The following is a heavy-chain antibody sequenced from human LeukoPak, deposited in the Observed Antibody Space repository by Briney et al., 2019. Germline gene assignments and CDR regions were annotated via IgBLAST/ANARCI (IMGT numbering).Heavy chain of an antibody. CDR3: ARGGLRSGLSS. CDR1: GYTFTDYY. J-gene: IGHJ4*02. Sequence: ASVKVSCKASGYTFTDYYVGWVRQAPGQGLEWMGWINPNSGTTNYGQKFQGRVTMTRDTSIIAAYMELSELTSDDTAVYYCARGGLRSGLSSWGQGTQVTVSS. V-gene: IGHV1-2*02. D-gene: IGHD3-3*01. CDR2: INPNSGTT.